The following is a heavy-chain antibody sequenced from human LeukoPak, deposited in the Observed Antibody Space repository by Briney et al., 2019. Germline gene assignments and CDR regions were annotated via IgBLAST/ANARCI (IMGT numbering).Heavy chain of an antibody. V-gene: IGHV3-30*04. CDR2: ISYDGSNK. CDR3: ARDRAMTTVTTGLGWGIDY. CDR1: GFTFSSYA. J-gene: IGHJ4*02. Sequence: GGSLRLSCAASGFTFSSYAMHWVRQAPGKGLEWVAVISYDGSNKYYADSVKGRFTISRDNSKNTLYLQMNSLRAEDTAVYYCARDRAMTTVTTGLGWGIDYWGQGTLVTVSS. D-gene: IGHD4-17*01.